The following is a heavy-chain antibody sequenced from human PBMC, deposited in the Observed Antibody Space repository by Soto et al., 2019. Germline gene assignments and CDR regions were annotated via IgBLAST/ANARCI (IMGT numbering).Heavy chain of an antibody. CDR3: ARGVGIAARPGFVYFDY. Sequence: SVKVSCKASGGTFSSYAISWVRQAPGQGLEWMGGIIPIFGTANYAQKFQGRVTITADKSTSTGYMELSSLRSEDTAVYYCARGVGIAARPGFVYFDYWGQGTLVTVSS. CDR1: GGTFSSYA. V-gene: IGHV1-69*06. J-gene: IGHJ4*02. CDR2: IIPIFGTA. D-gene: IGHD6-6*01.